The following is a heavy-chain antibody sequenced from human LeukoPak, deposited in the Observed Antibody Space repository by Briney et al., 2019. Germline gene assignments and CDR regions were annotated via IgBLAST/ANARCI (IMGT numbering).Heavy chain of an antibody. V-gene: IGHV3-23*01. CDR2: ISGSGGST. J-gene: IGHJ4*02. Sequence: GGSLRLSCAASGFTFSNYAMSRVRQAPGKGLEWDSAISGSGGSTYYADSVKGRFTISRDNSKNTLYLQMNSLRAEDTAVYYCAKAKNYYDSSGYGDWGQGTLVTVSS. CDR3: AKAKNYYDSSGYGD. CDR1: GFTFSNYA. D-gene: IGHD3-22*01.